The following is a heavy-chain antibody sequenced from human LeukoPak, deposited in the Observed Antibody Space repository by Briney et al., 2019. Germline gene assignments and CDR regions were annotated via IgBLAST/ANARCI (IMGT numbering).Heavy chain of an antibody. CDR2: ITGSAGST. D-gene: IGHD1-26*01. Sequence: GGSLRLSCAASGFTFSSYAMTWVRQAPGKGLEGVSSITGSAGSTYYADSVKGRFTISRDNSKNTLYLQMNSLRAEDTAVYYCAKRYSGSFGLYNFDYWGQGTLVTVSS. J-gene: IGHJ4*02. CDR3: AKRYSGSFGLYNFDY. CDR1: GFTFSSYA. V-gene: IGHV3-23*01.